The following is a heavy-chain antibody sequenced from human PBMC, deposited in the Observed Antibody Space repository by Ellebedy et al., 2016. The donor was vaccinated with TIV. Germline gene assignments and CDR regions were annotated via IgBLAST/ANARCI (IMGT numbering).Heavy chain of an antibody. V-gene: IGHV4-59*08. D-gene: IGHD5-18*01. CDR2: IYFDGRT. Sequence: MPSETLSLTCTVSGDSISDTYWSWIRQSPGKRLAWIGYIYFDGRTKYNPSLTSRVTISEDMSKSQVSLMLTSVTAADTAVYYCARHRGGGYGHFDYWGQGTVVTVSS. CDR3: ARHRGGGYGHFDY. J-gene: IGHJ4*02. CDR1: GDSISDTY.